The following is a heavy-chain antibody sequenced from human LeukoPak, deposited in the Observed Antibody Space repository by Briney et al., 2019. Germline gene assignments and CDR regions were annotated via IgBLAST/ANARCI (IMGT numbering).Heavy chain of an antibody. D-gene: IGHD6-6*01. Sequence: SETLSLTCTVSGGSITSSSHHWGWLRQPPGKGLEWIGSIYYSGTTYYKPSLRSRVTVSVDTSKNQFYLRLTSVTAADSAMYYCARESSSSPDYWGQGTLVTVSS. V-gene: IGHV4-39*07. J-gene: IGHJ4*02. CDR3: ARESSSSPDY. CDR1: GGSITSSSHH. CDR2: IYYSGTT.